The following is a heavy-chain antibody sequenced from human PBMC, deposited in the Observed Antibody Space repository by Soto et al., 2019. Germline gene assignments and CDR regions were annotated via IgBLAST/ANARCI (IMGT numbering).Heavy chain of an antibody. J-gene: IGHJ6*02. CDR3: AKDTLYPVVSYLYYGLDV. V-gene: IGHV3-30*18. CDR2: ISFDGTNK. CDR1: GFVFADYG. D-gene: IGHD3-10*01. Sequence: QGQLVESGGGVVQAGQSLRLSCAASGFVFADYGVHWVRQAPGKGLEWVAVISFDGTNKFYADSVKGRFTISRDNSNNTLYLQMSSLRTEDTAVYYCAKDTLYPVVSYLYYGLDVWGQGTTVTVSS.